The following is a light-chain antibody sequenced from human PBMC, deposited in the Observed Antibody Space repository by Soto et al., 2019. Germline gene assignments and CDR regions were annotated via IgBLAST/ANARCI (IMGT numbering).Light chain of an antibody. CDR1: SGDIGSYNR. V-gene: IGLV2-14*01. Sequence: QSALAQPASVSGSPGQSITISCTGTSGDIGSYNRVSWYQQHPGKAPKLIIYEVTDLPSGVSNRFPGSKSGNTASLTISGLKAEEEAGYFYSSYTNITTRACVFGTGTKVTV. CDR3: SSYTNITTRACV. J-gene: IGLJ1*01. CDR2: EVT.